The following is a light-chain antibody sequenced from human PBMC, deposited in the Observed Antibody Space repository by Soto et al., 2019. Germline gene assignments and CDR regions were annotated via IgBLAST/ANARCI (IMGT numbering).Light chain of an antibody. CDR3: QQYNSYSKA. J-gene: IGKJ1*01. CDR2: DAS. Sequence: DIQVTQSPSPLSASVGDRVTITCRASQSISSWLAWYQQKPGKAPKLLIYDASSLESGVPSRFSGSGSGTEFTLTISSLQPDDFATYYCQQYNSYSKAFGQGTKVDI. CDR1: QSISSW. V-gene: IGKV1-5*01.